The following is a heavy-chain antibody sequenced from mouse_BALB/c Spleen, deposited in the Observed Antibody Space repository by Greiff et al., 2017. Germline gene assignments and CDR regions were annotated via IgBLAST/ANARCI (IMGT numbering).Heavy chain of an antibody. Sequence: EVKLVESGPSLVKPSQTLSLTCSVTGDSITSGYWNWIRKFPGNKLEYMGYISYSGSTYYNPSLKSRISITRDTSKNQYYLQLNSVTTEDTATYYCARRSRDSSGFYAMDYWGQGTSVTVSS. D-gene: IGHD3-2*01. J-gene: IGHJ4*01. CDR2: ISYSGST. CDR3: ARRSRDSSGFYAMDY. CDR1: GDSITSGY. V-gene: IGHV3-8*02.